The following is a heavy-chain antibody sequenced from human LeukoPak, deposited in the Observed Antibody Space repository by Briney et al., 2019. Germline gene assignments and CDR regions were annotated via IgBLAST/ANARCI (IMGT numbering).Heavy chain of an antibody. CDR1: GFTFSDYG. D-gene: IGHD3-22*01. J-gene: IGHJ4*02. V-gene: IGHV3-30*18. CDR3: VKSLDRHYYDIHGPLSH. Sequence: GGSLRLSCAASGFTFSDYGMYWVRQAPGKGLEWVAAISYEGSNKYYGDSVKGRITISRDNARNTVDLQMNSLRAEDTAVYYCVKSLDRHYYDIHGPLSHWGQGTLVTVSS. CDR2: ISYEGSNK.